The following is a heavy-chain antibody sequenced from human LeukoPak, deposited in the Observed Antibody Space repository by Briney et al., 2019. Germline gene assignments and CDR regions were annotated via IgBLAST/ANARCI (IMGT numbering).Heavy chain of an antibody. J-gene: IGHJ4*02. D-gene: IGHD5-12*01. CDR2: ISGSAYST. V-gene: IGHV3-23*01. CDR3: AKEAGYSGYDFPDF. CDR1: GFTFSSYA. Sequence: PPGGPLTLSCAASGFTFSSYAMRWVRQAPGKGLEWVSAISGSAYSTYYADSVKGRFTISRDNSKNTLYLQMNSLRAEDTAVYYCAKEAGYSGYDFPDFWGQGTLVTVSS.